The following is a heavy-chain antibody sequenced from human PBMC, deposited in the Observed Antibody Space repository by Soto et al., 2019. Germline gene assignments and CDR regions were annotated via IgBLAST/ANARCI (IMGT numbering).Heavy chain of an antibody. V-gene: IGHV1-46*03. CDR1: GYTLTELS. CDR3: ARLACSGGSCPDY. Sequence: ASVKVSCKFSGYTLTELSMHCVRQAPGKGLEWMGIINPSGGSTSYAQKFQGRVTMTRDTSTSTVYMELSSLRSEDTAVYYCARLACSGGSCPDYWGQGTLVTVSS. J-gene: IGHJ4*02. CDR2: INPSGGST. D-gene: IGHD2-15*01.